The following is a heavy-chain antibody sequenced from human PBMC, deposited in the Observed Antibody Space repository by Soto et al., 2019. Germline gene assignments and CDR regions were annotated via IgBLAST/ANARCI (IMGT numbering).Heavy chain of an antibody. CDR1: GYTFTSYG. D-gene: IGHD3-22*01. CDR2: ISAYNGNT. Sequence: ASVKVSCKASGYTFTSYGISWVRQAPGQGLEWMGWISAYNGNTNYAQRLQGRVTMTTDTSTSTAYMELRSLRSDDTAVYYCASSNSGYYRDAFDIWGQGTMVTVSS. CDR3: ASSNSGYYRDAFDI. V-gene: IGHV1-18*01. J-gene: IGHJ3*02.